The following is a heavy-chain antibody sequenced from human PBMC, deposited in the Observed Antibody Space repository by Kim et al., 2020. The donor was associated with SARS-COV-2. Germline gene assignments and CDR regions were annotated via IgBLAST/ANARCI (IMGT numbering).Heavy chain of an antibody. CDR2: ISYDGSNK. D-gene: IGHD4-17*01. Sequence: GGSLRLSCAASGFTFSSYGMHWVRQAPGKGLEWVAVISYDGSNKYYADSVKGRFTISRDNSKNTLYLQMNSLRAEDTAVYYCAKGPTVTTGRSSFDDYWGQGTLVTVSS. J-gene: IGHJ4*02. CDR3: AKGPTVTTGRSSFDDY. V-gene: IGHV3-30*18. CDR1: GFTFSSYG.